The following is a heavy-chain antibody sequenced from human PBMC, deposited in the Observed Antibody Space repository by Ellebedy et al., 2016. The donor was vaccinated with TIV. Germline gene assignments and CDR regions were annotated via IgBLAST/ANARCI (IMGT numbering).Heavy chain of an antibody. CDR2: ISSSSSYI. V-gene: IGHV3-21*04. D-gene: IGHD7-27*01. J-gene: IGHJ4*02. CDR3: VRTGDGDFDY. CDR1: GFTFSSYS. Sequence: GESLKISXAASGFTFSSYSMNWVRQAPGKGLEWVSSISSSSSYIYYADSVKGRFTISRDNAKNSLYLQMNSLRAEDTAVYYCVRTGDGDFDYWGQGTLVTVSS.